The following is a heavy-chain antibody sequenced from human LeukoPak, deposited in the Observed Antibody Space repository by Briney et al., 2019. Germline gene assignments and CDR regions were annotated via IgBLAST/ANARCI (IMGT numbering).Heavy chain of an antibody. V-gene: IGHV4-34*01. Sequence: PSETLSLTCAVYGGSFSGYYWSWIRQPPGKGLEWIGEINHSGSTNYNPSLKSRVTISVDTSKNQFSLKLSSVTAADTAVYYCARRDYVWGSYLPFDYWGLGTLVTVSS. CDR1: GGSFSGYY. CDR3: ARRDYVWGSYLPFDY. D-gene: IGHD3-16*02. CDR2: INHSGST. J-gene: IGHJ4*02.